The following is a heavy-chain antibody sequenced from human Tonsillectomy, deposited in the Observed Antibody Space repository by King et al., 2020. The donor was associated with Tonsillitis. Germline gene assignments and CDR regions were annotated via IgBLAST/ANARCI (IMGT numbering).Heavy chain of an antibody. V-gene: IGHV3-23*04. D-gene: IGHD6-19*01. CDR1: GFTFSSYA. J-gene: IGHJ4*02. CDR3: AEVAGQWLVRGGYFDY. Sequence: VQLVESGGGLVQPGGSLRLSCAASGFTFSSYAMSWVRQAPGKGLEWVSAISGSGGSTYYADSVKGRFTISRDNSKNTLYLQMNSLRAEDTAVYYCAEVAGQWLVRGGYFDYWGQGTLVTVSS. CDR2: ISGSGGST.